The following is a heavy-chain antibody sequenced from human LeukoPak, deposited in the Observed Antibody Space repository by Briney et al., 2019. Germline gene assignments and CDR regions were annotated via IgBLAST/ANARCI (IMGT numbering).Heavy chain of an antibody. Sequence: GGSLRLSCAASGFTFSSYAMHWVRQAPGKGLEWVAVISYDGSNKYYADSVKGRFTISRDNSKNTLYLQMNSLRAEDTAVYYCARAGPLAMDVWGKGTTVTVSS. D-gene: IGHD1-1*01. CDR2: ISYDGSNK. V-gene: IGHV3-30-3*01. CDR3: ARAGPLAMDV. J-gene: IGHJ6*03. CDR1: GFTFSSYA.